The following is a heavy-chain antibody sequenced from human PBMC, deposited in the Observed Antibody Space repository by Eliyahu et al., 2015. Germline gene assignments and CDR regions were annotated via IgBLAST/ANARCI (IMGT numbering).Heavy chain of an antibody. CDR1: GFTFSSYS. V-gene: IGHV3-21*01. J-gene: IGHJ4*02. D-gene: IGHD6-13*01. CDR3: ATGIAAAGPVDY. CDR2: ISSSSSYI. Sequence: EVQLVESGGGLVKPGGSLRLSCAASGFTFSSYSMNWVRQAPGKGLEWVSSISSSSSYIYYADSVKGRFTISRDNAKNSLYLQMNSLRAEDTAVYYCATGIAAAGPVDYWGQGTLVTVSS.